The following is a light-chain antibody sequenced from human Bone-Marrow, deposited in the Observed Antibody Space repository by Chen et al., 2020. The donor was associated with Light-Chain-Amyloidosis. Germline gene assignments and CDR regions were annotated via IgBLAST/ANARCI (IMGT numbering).Light chain of an antibody. Sequence: SYVLTQPSSVSVAPGQTATIACGGNNIGSTSVHWYQQTPGQAPLLVLYDDSDRPSGIPERLSCSNSGNTATLTISRVEAGDEADYYCQVWDRSSDRPVFGGGTKLTVL. CDR3: QVWDRSSDRPV. CDR1: NIGSTS. V-gene: IGLV3-21*02. J-gene: IGLJ3*02. CDR2: DDS.